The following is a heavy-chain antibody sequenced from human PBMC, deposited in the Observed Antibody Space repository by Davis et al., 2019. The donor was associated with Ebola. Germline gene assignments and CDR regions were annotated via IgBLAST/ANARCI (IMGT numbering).Heavy chain of an antibody. CDR2: ISGSGDST. CDR3: AKDIVVVPAPTAYYYGMDV. CDR1: GFTFRSYA. Sequence: GESLKISCAASGFTFRSYAMSWVRQAPGKGLEWVSHISGSGDSTYYADSVRDRFTISRDNSKSTLSLQMKSLRPEDTAVYYCAKDIVVVPAPTAYYYGMDVWGQGTPVAVSS. D-gene: IGHD2-2*01. J-gene: IGHJ6*02. V-gene: IGHV3-23*01.